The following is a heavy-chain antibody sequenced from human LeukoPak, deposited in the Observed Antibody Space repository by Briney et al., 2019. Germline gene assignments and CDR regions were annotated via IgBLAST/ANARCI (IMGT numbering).Heavy chain of an antibody. CDR1: GITVSTNY. CDR3: ARDCCLLAAAGH. Sequence: GGSLRLSCEASGITVSTNYMSWVRQAPGKGLEWVSVIDRGGDTYYADSVKGRFTISRDSSKNTLFLQMNSLRAEDTAMYYCARDCCLLAAAGHWGQGTLVTVSS. CDR2: IDRGGDT. D-gene: IGHD6-13*01. J-gene: IGHJ4*02. V-gene: IGHV3-66*01.